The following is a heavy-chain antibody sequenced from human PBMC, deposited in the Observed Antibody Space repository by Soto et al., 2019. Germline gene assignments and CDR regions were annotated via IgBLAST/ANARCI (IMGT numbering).Heavy chain of an antibody. V-gene: IGHV3-30-3*01. D-gene: IGHD3-22*01. CDR3: ARGTNYYDSSGYSNFDY. CDR1: GFTFSSYA. Sequence: TGGSLRLSCAASGFTFSSYAMHWVRQAPGKGLEWVAVISYDGSNKYYADSVKGRFTISRDNSMNTLYLQMNSLRAEDTAVYYCARGTNYYDSSGYSNFDYWGQGTLVTVSS. J-gene: IGHJ4*02. CDR2: ISYDGSNK.